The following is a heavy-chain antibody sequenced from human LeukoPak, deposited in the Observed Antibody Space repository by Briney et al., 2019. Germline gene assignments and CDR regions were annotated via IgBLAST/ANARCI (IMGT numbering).Heavy chain of an antibody. CDR3: ATRRVVIRFLEWLLTDAFDI. D-gene: IGHD3-3*01. J-gene: IGHJ3*02. CDR1: GYTLTELS. CDR2: FDPEDGET. V-gene: IGHV1-24*01. Sequence: GASVKVSCKVSGYTLTELSMQWVRQAPGKGLEWMGGFDPEDGETIYAQKFQGRVTMTEDTSTDTAYMELSSLRSEDTAVYYCATRRVVIRFLEWLLTDAFDIWGQGTMVTVSS.